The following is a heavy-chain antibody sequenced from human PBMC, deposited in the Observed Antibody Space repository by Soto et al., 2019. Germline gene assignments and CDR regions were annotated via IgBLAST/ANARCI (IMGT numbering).Heavy chain of an antibody. CDR1: GFIFRSYS. D-gene: IGHD2-2*01. CDR2: ISSSSRIT. V-gene: IGHV3-48*02. CDR3: ARDQDIVVAPGAYGMDV. Sequence: GGSLRLSCAASGFIFRSYSLNWVRQVPGRGLEWLSYISSSSRITYYADSVKGRFTVSRDNAKNSLYLQMNSLRDEDTAVYYCARDQDIVVAPGAYGMDVWGQGTTVTVS. J-gene: IGHJ6*02.